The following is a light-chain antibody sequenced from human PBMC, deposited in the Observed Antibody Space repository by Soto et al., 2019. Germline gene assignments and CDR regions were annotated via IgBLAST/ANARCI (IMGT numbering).Light chain of an antibody. J-gene: IGKJ1*01. Sequence: DIQMTQSPFSLSASVGDRVTITCRASQSINRDLNWYQQKPGKAPNLLIYAAFTLESGVPSRFSGSGSGTDFTLTISTLEHEDFAIYYCQQYGYSRTFGQGTKVDIK. CDR1: QSINRD. CDR2: AAF. CDR3: QQYGYSRT. V-gene: IGKV1-39*01.